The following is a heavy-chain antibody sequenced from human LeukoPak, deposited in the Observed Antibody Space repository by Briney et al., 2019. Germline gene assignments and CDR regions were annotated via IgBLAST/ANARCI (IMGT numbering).Heavy chain of an antibody. CDR3: ARVLQYYYDSSGYYYMDAFDI. CDR2: ISSSGSTI. CDR1: GFTFSDYY. D-gene: IGHD3-22*01. J-gene: IGHJ3*02. V-gene: IGHV3-11*01. Sequence: GGSLRLSCAASGFTFSDYYMSWIRQAPGKGLEWVSYISSSGSTIYYADSVKGRFTISRDNAKNSLYLQMNSLRAEDTAVYYCARVLQYYYDSSGYYYMDAFDIWGQGTMVTVSS.